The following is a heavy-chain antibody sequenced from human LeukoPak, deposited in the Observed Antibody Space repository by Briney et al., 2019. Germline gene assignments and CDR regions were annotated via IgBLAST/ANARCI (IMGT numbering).Heavy chain of an antibody. V-gene: IGHV5-51*01. Sequence: RGESLQISCKGSGYSFTSYWIGWVRQLPGKGLEWMGIIYPGDSDTRYSPSFQGQVTISADKSISTAYLQWSSLKASDTAMYYCAKMGYDSSGYYTYFDYWGQGTLVTVSS. CDR1: GYSFTSYW. CDR2: IYPGDSDT. D-gene: IGHD3-22*01. CDR3: AKMGYDSSGYYTYFDY. J-gene: IGHJ4*02.